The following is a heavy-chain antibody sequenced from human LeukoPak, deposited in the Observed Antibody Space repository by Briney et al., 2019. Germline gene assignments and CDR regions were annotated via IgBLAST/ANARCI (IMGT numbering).Heavy chain of an antibody. J-gene: IGHJ3*02. Sequence: ASVKVSCKASGYTFTSYGISWVRQAPGQGLEWMGWISAYNGNTNYAQKLQGRVTMTTDTSTSTAYMELRSLRSDDTAVYYCARVSKMVRGPPWNAFDIWGQGTMVTVSS. V-gene: IGHV1-18*01. CDR3: ARVSKMVRGPPWNAFDI. CDR2: ISAYNGNT. D-gene: IGHD3-10*01. CDR1: GYTFTSYG.